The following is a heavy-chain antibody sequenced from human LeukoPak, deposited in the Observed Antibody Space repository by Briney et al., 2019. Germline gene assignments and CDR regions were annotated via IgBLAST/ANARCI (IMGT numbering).Heavy chain of an antibody. V-gene: IGHV4-34*01. CDR3: ARGPTVLRFLEWLSPDEYFQH. Sequence: SETLSLTCAVYGGSFSGYYWSWIRQPPGKGLEWIGEINHSGSTNYNPSLKSRVTISVDTSKNQFSLKLSSVTAADTAVYYCARGPTVLRFLEWLSPDEYFQHWGQGTLVTVSS. J-gene: IGHJ1*01. CDR1: GGSFSGYY. CDR2: INHSGST. D-gene: IGHD3-3*01.